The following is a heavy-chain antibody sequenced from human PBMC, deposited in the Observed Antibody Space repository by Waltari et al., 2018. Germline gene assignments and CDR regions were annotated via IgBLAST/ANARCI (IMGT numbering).Heavy chain of an antibody. CDR2: VFYTGIT. D-gene: IGHD1-7*01. CDR3: AKVGGGAGTYYFDF. J-gene: IGHJ4*02. V-gene: IGHV4-39*01. CDR1: GGPMESVSYY. Sequence: HLQLQESGPGLVKPSETLSLNCFVSGGPMESVSYYWAWIRQSPGKGLEWLGRVFYTGITYDNPSLKSRVSISVDTSENRFSLKMSSVTAADTAVYYCAKVGGGAGTYYFDFWGPGTLVIVSS.